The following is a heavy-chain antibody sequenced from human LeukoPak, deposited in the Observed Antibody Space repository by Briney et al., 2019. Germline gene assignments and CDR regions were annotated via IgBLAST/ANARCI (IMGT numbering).Heavy chain of an antibody. V-gene: IGHV3-30*02. CDR1: GFTFSNYG. CDR3: ATNSNYNFDS. J-gene: IGHJ4*02. D-gene: IGHD4-11*01. Sequence: GGSLRLSCAASGFTFSNYGMHWVRQAPGKGLEWVAFIRYDGSNKYYTDSVKGRVTISRDNSKNTLYLQMNSLRPEDTAVYYCATNSNYNFDSWGQGILVTVSS. CDR2: IRYDGSNK.